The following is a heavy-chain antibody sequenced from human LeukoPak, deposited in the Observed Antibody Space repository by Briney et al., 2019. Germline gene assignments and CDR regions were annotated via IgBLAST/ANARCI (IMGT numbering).Heavy chain of an antibody. Sequence: PSETLSLTCDVYGGSFSGYYLSWIRQPPGKGLEWIGEISHSGTTNYNPSLKSRVSMSVGASSTQFSLIMTSVTVADTAVYYCATSGWNGGGGFDPWGQGTLVIVSS. CDR3: ATSGWNGGGGFDP. CDR1: GGSFSGYY. J-gene: IGHJ5*02. V-gene: IGHV4-34*01. D-gene: IGHD3-16*01. CDR2: ISHSGTT.